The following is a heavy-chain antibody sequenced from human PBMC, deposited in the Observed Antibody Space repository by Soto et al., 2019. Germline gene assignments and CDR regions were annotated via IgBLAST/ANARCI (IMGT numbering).Heavy chain of an antibody. J-gene: IGHJ6*02. Sequence: TSETLSLTCTVSGGSVSSGSYYWSWIRQPPGKGLEWIGYIYYSGSTNYNPSLKSRVTISVDTSKNQFSLKLSSVTAADTAVYYCARDRPKLLWFGELSPSYYGMDVWGQGTTVTVSS. D-gene: IGHD3-10*01. V-gene: IGHV4-61*01. CDR1: GGSVSSGSYY. CDR2: IYYSGST. CDR3: ARDRPKLLWFGELSPSYYGMDV.